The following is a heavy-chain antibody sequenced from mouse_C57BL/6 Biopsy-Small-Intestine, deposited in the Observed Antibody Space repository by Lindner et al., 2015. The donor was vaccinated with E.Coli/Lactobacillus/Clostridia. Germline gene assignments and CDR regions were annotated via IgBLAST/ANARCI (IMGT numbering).Heavy chain of an antibody. J-gene: IGHJ4*01. CDR1: GYTFTNYD. CDR2: MNPNSGNT. D-gene: IGHD1-1*02. CDR3: ARGGTKYVDTSMANFDY. V-gene: IGHV1S55*01. Sequence: SVKVSCKASGYTFTNYDINWVRQATGQGLEWMGWMNPNSGNTGYAQKFQDRVTMTRDTSTSTFYMDLTSLRSEDTAVYYCARGGTKYVDTSMANFDYWGQGTLVTVSS.